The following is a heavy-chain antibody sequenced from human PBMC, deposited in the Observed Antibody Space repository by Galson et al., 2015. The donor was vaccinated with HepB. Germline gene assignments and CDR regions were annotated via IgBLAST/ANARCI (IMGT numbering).Heavy chain of an antibody. CDR2: IYPGDSDT. CDR1: W. Sequence: WIGWVRQLPGKGLEWLGIIYPGDSDTTYSPSFQGQVTISADKSISTAYLQWSSLKASDTAMYYCARRGSYDNSAYRSFDIWGQGTMVTVSS. CDR3: ARRGSYDNSAYRSFDI. D-gene: IGHD3-22*01. J-gene: IGHJ3*02. V-gene: IGHV5-51*01.